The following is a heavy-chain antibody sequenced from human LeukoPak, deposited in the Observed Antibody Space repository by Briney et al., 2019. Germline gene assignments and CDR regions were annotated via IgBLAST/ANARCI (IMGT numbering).Heavy chain of an antibody. Sequence: SETLSLTCTASGGSISSYYWSWIRQPPGKGLEWIGYIYYSGSTKYNPSLKSRVTISVDTSKNQFSLKLSSVTAADTAVYYCARVSSGYDFDYWGQGTLVTVSS. V-gene: IGHV4-59*01. CDR1: GGSISSYY. D-gene: IGHD3-22*01. CDR3: ARVSSGYDFDY. J-gene: IGHJ4*02. CDR2: IYYSGST.